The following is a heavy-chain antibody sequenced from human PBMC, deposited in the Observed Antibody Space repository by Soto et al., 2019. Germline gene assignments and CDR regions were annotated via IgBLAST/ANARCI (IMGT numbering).Heavy chain of an antibody. V-gene: IGHV1-69*01. CDR3: ARDSPMTTKGGVVFDY. CDR1: GGTFSSYA. J-gene: IGHJ4*02. D-gene: IGHD4-17*01. CDR2: IIPILGTA. Sequence: QVQLVQSGAEVKKPGSSVKVSCKASGGTFSSYAISWVRQAPGQGLEWMGGIIPILGTANYAQKFQGRVTITAVEYTSTAYMELSSLRSEDTAVYYCARDSPMTTKGGVVFDYWGKGTLVTVSS.